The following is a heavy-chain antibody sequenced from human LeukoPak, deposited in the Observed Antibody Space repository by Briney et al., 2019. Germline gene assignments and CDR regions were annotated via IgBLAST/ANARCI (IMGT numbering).Heavy chain of an antibody. J-gene: IGHJ4*02. CDR2: IIPILGIA. CDR3: ARAGVASSSRVYYFDY. Sequence: SVKVSCKASGGTLSSYTISWVRQAPGQGLEWRGRIIPILGIANYAQKFQGRVTITADKSTSTAYMELSSLRSEDTAVYYCARAGVASSSRVYYFDYWGQGTLVTVSS. CDR1: GGTLSSYT. V-gene: IGHV1-69*02. D-gene: IGHD3-3*01.